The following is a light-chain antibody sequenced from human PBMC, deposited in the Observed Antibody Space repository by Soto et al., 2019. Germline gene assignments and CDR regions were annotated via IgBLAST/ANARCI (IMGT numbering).Light chain of an antibody. J-gene: IGKJ3*01. Sequence: DIQMTQSPSTLSASVGDRVTITCRASQSVSTWLAWYQQKPGKAPKLLIFKASILASGVPSRFSGSGSGPECTLTISSLQPDDFATYYCQQYNSDLGITFGPGNKVDIK. CDR1: QSVSTW. V-gene: IGKV1-5*03. CDR2: KAS. CDR3: QQYNSDLGIT.